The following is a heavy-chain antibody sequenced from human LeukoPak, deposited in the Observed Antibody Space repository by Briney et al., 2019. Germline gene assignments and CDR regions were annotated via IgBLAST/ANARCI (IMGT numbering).Heavy chain of an antibody. CDR2: IIPIFGTA. CDR3: ANQQLVSTIFGVVNWYFDL. D-gene: IGHD3-3*01. CDR1: GGTFSSYA. V-gene: IGHV1-69*05. J-gene: IGHJ2*01. Sequence: WASVKVSCKASGGTFSSYAISWVRQAPGQGLEWMGGIIPIFGTANYAQKFQGRVTITTDESTSTAYMELSSLRSEDTAVYYCANQQLVSTIFGVVNWYFDLWGRGTLVTVSS.